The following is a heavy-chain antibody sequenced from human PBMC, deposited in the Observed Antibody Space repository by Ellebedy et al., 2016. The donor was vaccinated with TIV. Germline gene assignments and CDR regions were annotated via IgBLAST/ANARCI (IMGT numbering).Heavy chain of an antibody. CDR1: GFTFSTYA. J-gene: IGHJ3*02. CDR3: AMVAGPDHAFDI. V-gene: IGHV3-30*03. CDR2: IISDGSNK. Sequence: GESLKISCAASGFTFSTYAMHWVRQAPGKGLEWVAAIISDGSNKYYADSVKGRFTISRDNSKNTLYLQMNSLRVEDTAVYYCAMVAGPDHAFDIWGQGTMITVST.